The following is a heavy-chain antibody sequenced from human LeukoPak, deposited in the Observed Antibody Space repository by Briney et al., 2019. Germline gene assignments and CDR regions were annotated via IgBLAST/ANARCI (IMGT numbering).Heavy chain of an antibody. CDR2: ISGSGGST. V-gene: IGHV3-23*01. CDR1: GFTFRIYA. J-gene: IGHJ6*04. Sequence: GGSLRLSCAASGFTFRIYAMSGVPEATGEGLEWVSGISGSGGSTYYADSVKGRCTISRDNSKNTLYLQTNSLRAEDTAVYYCSKHFALAAFYAMDVWGKGTTVTVSS. D-gene: IGHD6-6*01. CDR3: SKHFALAAFYAMDV.